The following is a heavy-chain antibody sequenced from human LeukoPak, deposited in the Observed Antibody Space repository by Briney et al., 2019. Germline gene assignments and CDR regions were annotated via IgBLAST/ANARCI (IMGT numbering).Heavy chain of an antibody. V-gene: IGHV3-30*02. Sequence: GGSLRPSCAASGFTFSSYGMHWVRQAPGKGLEWVAFIRYDGSNKYYADSVKGRFTMSRDNAKNTLYLQMNSLRAEDTAVYYCAREGSGNFDWAFDIWGQGTMVTVSS. CDR1: GFTFSSYG. CDR2: IRYDGSNK. J-gene: IGHJ3*02. CDR3: AREGSGNFDWAFDI. D-gene: IGHD1-14*01.